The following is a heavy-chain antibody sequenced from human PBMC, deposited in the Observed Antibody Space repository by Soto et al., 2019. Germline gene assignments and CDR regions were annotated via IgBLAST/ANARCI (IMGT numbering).Heavy chain of an antibody. J-gene: IGHJ4*02. CDR1: GYTFTSYA. CDR3: ASEGPYCGGDCYSAPFYY. Sequence: QVQLVQSGAEVKKPGASVKVSCKASGYTFTSYAMHWVRQSPGQRIEWMGWITAGNGNTKYSQKFQGRVTIPRDTSASTAYMKLGSLRSEDPAVYFCASEGPYCGGDCYSAPFYYWGQGTLVTVSS. D-gene: IGHD2-21*01. V-gene: IGHV1-3*01. CDR2: ITAGNGNT.